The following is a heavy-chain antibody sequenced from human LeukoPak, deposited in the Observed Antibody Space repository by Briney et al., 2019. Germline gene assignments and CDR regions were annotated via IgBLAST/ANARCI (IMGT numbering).Heavy chain of an antibody. CDR3: ARLGQPNAFDM. Sequence: ETLSLTCTVSGGSITSYYWSWIRQPPGKGLEWIGYIYNSGSTNYNPSLKSRVTISVDTSKNQFSLKLSSVTAADTAVYYCARLGQPNAFDMWGQGTMVTVSS. J-gene: IGHJ3*02. D-gene: IGHD7-27*01. CDR2: IYNSGST. CDR1: GGSITSYY. V-gene: IGHV4-59*01.